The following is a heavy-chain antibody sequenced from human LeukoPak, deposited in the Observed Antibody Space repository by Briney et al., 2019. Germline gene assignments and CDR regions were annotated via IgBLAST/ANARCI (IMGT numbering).Heavy chain of an antibody. V-gene: IGHV3-9*01. CDR3: AKGRYFDWPIDY. D-gene: IGHD3-9*01. Sequence: PGRSLRLACAASGFTFDDYAIHWVRQAPGKGLEWVSGNSWNSGSIGYADSVKGRFTISRDNAKNSLYLQVNSLRAEDTALYYCAKGRYFDWPIDYWGQGTLVTVSS. CDR1: GFTFDDYA. CDR2: NSWNSGSI. J-gene: IGHJ4*02.